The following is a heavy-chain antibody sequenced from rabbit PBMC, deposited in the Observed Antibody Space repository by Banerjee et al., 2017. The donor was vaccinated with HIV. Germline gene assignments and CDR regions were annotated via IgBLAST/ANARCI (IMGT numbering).Heavy chain of an antibody. CDR3: ARFGYTTLPSYNNPFNL. J-gene: IGHJ4*01. V-gene: IGHV1S45*01. Sequence: QQQLVESGGDLVKPGASLTLTCKASGFSFSPYYCMCWVRQAPGKGLEWIACIDLNTDGTYYATWAKGRFTISKTSSTTVTLQMTSLTAADTATYFCARFGYTTLPSYNNPFNLWGPGTLVTVS. CDR1: GFSFSPYYC. D-gene: IGHD7-1*01. CDR2: IDLNTDGT.